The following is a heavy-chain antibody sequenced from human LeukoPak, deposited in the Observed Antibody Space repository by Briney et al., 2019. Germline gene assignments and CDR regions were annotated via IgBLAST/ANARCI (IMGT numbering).Heavy chain of an antibody. V-gene: IGHV1-3*01. CDR1: GYTFTSYA. Sequence: ASVKVSCKASGYTFTSYAMHWVRQAPGQRLEWMGWINAGNGNTKYSQKFQGRVTITRDTSASTAYMELSSLRSEDTAVYYCAREGLYCSGGSCYSNAFDIWGQGTMVTVPS. CDR2: INAGNGNT. J-gene: IGHJ3*02. CDR3: AREGLYCSGGSCYSNAFDI. D-gene: IGHD2-15*01.